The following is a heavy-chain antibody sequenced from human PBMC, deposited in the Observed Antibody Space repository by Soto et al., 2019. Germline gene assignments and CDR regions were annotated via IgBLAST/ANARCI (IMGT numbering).Heavy chain of an antibody. CDR2: IYYSGST. J-gene: IGHJ6*03. CDR3: ERTPNTVTTSFGYYYYYLDV. V-gene: IGHV4-59*01. CDR1: GGSISSYY. Sequence: SETLSLTCTVSGGSISSYYWSWIRQPPGKGLEWIGYIYYSGSTNYNPSLKSRVTISVDTSKNQFSLKLSSVTAADTAVYYCERTPNTVTTSFGYYYYYLDVWGKGTTVTVSS. D-gene: IGHD4-17*01.